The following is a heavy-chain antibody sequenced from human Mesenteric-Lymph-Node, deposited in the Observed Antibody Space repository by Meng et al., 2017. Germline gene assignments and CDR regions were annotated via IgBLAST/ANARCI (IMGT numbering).Heavy chain of an antibody. J-gene: IGHJ4*02. CDR3: ARDVVVGQTTRAPFDY. D-gene: IGHD3-22*01. Sequence: GESLKISCAASGFSFSNYAMIWARQTPGKGLEWVSGISTSGDSTYYADSVKGRFTISRDNARDTLYLQMTSLRAEDTAVYYCARDVVVGQTTRAPFDYWGQGTLVTVSS. CDR1: GFSFSNYA. CDR2: ISTSGDST. V-gene: IGHV3-23*01.